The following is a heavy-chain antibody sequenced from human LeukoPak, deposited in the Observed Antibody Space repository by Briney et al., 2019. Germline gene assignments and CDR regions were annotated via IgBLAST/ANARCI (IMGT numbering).Heavy chain of an antibody. CDR1: GFTFSTYW. Sequence: GGSLRLSCAASGFTFSTYWMHWVRQAPGKGLVWVSRVNSDGSSTTHADSVKGRFTISRDNAKNTLYLQMNSLRAEDTAVYYCARDGVPDILTGYQPNYFDYWGRGTLVTVSS. V-gene: IGHV3-74*01. D-gene: IGHD3-9*01. CDR3: ARDGVPDILTGYQPNYFDY. J-gene: IGHJ4*02. CDR2: VNSDGSST.